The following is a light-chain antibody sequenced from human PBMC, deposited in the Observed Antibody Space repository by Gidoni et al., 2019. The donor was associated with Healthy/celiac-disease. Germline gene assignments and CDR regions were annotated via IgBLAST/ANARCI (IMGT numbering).Light chain of an antibody. Sequence: DIQVTQSPSSLSASVGDRVTITCRASQSISSYLNWYQQKPGKAPKLLIYAASSLQSGVPSRFSGSGSGTDFTLTISSLQPEDFATYDCQQSYSTSCPFGQGTKVEIK. CDR3: QQSYSTSCP. V-gene: IGKV1-39*01. CDR2: AAS. J-gene: IGKJ1*01. CDR1: QSISSY.